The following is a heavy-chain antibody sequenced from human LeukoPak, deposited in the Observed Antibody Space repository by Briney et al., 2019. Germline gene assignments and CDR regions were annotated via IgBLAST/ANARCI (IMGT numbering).Heavy chain of an antibody. D-gene: IGHD1-7*01. V-gene: IGHV3-23*01. Sequence: GGSLRLSCAASGFTFSSYAMSWVRQAPGKGLEWVSAISGSGGYTYYADSVKGRFTISRDNSKNTLYLQMNSLRAEDTAVYYCAKDSWNYDSANWFDPGGQGTLVTVSS. CDR1: GFTFSSYA. CDR3: AKDSWNYDSANWFDP. J-gene: IGHJ5*02. CDR2: ISGSGGYT.